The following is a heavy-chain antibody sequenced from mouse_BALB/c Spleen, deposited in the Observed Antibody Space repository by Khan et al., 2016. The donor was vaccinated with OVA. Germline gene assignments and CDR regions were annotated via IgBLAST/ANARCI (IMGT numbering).Heavy chain of an antibody. CDR3: ARSGYGNPFAY. Sequence: QVQLQQPGAELVKPGASVKISCKASGYTFTSFYMYWVKQRPGQGLEWIGGINPSNGDTHFYEKFKSKATLTVDKSSTTAYTQFSSLTSEDSAVYYCARSGYGNPFAYWGQGTLVTVSA. CDR1: GYTFTSFY. CDR2: INPSNGDT. J-gene: IGHJ3*01. V-gene: IGHV1S81*02. D-gene: IGHD2-1*01.